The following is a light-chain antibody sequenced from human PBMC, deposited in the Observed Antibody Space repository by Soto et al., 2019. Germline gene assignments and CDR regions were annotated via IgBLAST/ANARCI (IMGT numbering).Light chain of an antibody. CDR2: EDV. Sequence: SYELTQPPSVSVSPGQTARITCSGDKLGDKYVCWYQQRPGQSPVLVIYEDVKRPSGIPERFSGSNSGTTATLTISGTQAMDEADYYCQAWDGTTGVFGTGTKVTVL. V-gene: IGLV3-1*01. J-gene: IGLJ1*01. CDR1: KLGDKY. CDR3: QAWDGTTGV.